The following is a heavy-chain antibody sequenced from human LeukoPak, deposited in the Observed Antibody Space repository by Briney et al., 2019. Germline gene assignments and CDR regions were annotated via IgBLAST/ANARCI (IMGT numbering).Heavy chain of an antibody. D-gene: IGHD6-19*01. CDR2: IRYDGSNK. J-gene: IGHJ4*02. Sequence: GGSLRLSCAASGFTFSSYGMHWVRQAPGKGLEWVAFIRYDGSNKYYADSVKGRFTISRDNAQNSLYLQMNSLRADDTAVYYCGFSSSGWAGLDYWGQGTLVTVSS. CDR3: GFSSSGWAGLDY. CDR1: GFTFSSYG. V-gene: IGHV3-30*02.